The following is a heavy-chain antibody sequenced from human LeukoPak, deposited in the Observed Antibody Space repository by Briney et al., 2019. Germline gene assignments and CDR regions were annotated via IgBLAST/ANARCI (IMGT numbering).Heavy chain of an antibody. CDR3: ARASMRMTTAGLVDY. CDR1: GFTFSNYW. CDR2: IKSDGTSI. J-gene: IGHJ4*02. Sequence: GGSLRLSCAASGFTFSNYWMHWVRQAPGKGLVWVSRIKSDGTSINYADSVKGRFTISRDNAKNSLYLQMNSLRAEDTAVYYCARASMRMTTAGLVDYWGQGTLVTVSS. V-gene: IGHV3-74*01. D-gene: IGHD6-13*01.